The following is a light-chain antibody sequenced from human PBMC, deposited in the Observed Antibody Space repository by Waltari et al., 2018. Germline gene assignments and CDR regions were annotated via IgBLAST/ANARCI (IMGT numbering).Light chain of an antibody. Sequence: DIVLTQSPGTLSLSHGERATLSCRASQSVSNIYLAWYLCKPGQAPRLLIYGASSRATGIPARFIGGGSGTDFTLTITRLEPEDFALYYCQQDGTSPWTFGQGTKVEVK. J-gene: IGKJ1*01. CDR2: GAS. V-gene: IGKV3-20*01. CDR3: QQDGTSPWT. CDR1: QSVSNIY.